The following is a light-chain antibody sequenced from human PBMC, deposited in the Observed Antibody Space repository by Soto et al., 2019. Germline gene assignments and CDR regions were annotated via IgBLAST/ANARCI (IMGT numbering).Light chain of an antibody. CDR3: SSFTTNSTVV. CDR2: GVT. CDR1: SSDVGGYNY. V-gene: IGLV2-14*03. Sequence: QSALTQPASVSGPPGQSITISCTGSSSDVGGYNYVSWYQQHPGKAPKLLIFGVTNRPSAIPNRFSGSKSGNTASLTISGLQGEDEAVYFCSSFTTNSTVVFGGGTKVTVL. J-gene: IGLJ2*01.